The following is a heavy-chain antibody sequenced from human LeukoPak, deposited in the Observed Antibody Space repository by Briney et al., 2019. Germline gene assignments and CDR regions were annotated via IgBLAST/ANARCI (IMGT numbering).Heavy chain of an antibody. CDR1: GFTFSSYG. CDR2: ISGSGGST. V-gene: IGHV3-23*01. Sequence: RGSLRLSCAPSGFTFSSYGMSWVRQAPGEGLGWVSAISGSGGSTYYADSVKGRFTIPRDNSKNTLFLQMNNLRAEDTAVYYCAKADQQLWSPFDSWGQGTLVIVSS. J-gene: IGHJ4*02. CDR3: AKADQQLWSPFDS. D-gene: IGHD5-18*01.